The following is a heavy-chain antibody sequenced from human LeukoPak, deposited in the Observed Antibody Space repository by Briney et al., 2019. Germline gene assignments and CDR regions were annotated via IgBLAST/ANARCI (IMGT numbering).Heavy chain of an antibody. CDR1: GFNFASNW. Sequence: QPGGSLRLSCAASGFNFASNWMHWVRQTPGKGLVWVSRINSGGSGTSYADSVEGRFTISRDNAKNTLYLQMNSLRAEDTAVYYCAQDQSGGDYFDYWGQGTLVTVSS. J-gene: IGHJ4*02. CDR2: INSGGSGT. V-gene: IGHV3-74*01. D-gene: IGHD4-17*01. CDR3: AQDQSGGDYFDY.